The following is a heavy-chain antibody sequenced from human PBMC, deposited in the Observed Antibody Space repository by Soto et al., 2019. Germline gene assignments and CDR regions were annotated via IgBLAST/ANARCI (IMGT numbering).Heavy chain of an antibody. D-gene: IGHD1-7*01. Sequence: PAETLSLTFTVSGGSISSYYWSWIRQPPGKGLEWIGYIYYSGSTNYNPSLKSRVTISVDTSKNQFSLKLSSVTAADTAVYYCARGNWNYAYDYWGQGTLVTVSS. CDR2: IYYSGST. J-gene: IGHJ4*02. CDR3: ARGNWNYAYDY. V-gene: IGHV4-59*08. CDR1: GGSISSYY.